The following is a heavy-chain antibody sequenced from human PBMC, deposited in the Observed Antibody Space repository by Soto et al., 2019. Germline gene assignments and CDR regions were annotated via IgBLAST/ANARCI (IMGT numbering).Heavy chain of an antibody. Sequence: QVQLQESGTGLVKPSGTLSLTCAVSGGSISSSSWWTWVRQSPAQGLEWIGETHHSGSTNYNPSLKSRVTISVDTSKNQSSLRLNSVTAADTAVYYCAKKGVPTGPFDYWGQGTLVTVSS. CDR3: AKKGVPTGPFDY. V-gene: IGHV4-4*02. J-gene: IGHJ4*02. CDR1: GGSISSSSW. CDR2: THHSGST. D-gene: IGHD3-10*01.